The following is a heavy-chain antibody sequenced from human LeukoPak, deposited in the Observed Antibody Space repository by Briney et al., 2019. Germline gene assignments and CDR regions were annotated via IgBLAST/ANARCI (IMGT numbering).Heavy chain of an antibody. CDR1: GFTFSSYS. CDR2: ISSSSSYI. V-gene: IGHV3-21*01. Sequence: TGGSLRLSCAASGFTFSSYSMNWVRQAPGKGLEWVSSISSSSSYIYYADSVKGRFTISRDNAKNSLYLQMNSLRAEDTAVYYCASPPILTAHYGGVGYWGQGTLVTVSS. D-gene: IGHD3-9*01. CDR3: ASPPILTAHYGGVGY. J-gene: IGHJ4*02.